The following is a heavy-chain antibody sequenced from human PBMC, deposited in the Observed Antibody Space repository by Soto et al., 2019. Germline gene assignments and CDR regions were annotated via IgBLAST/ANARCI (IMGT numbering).Heavy chain of an antibody. J-gene: IGHJ4*02. D-gene: IGHD3-10*01. V-gene: IGHV4-30-4*01. CDR1: GGSISSGDYY. CDR2: IYYSGST. Sequence: SETLSLTCTVSGGSISSGDYYWSWIRQPPGKGLEWIGYIYYSGSTYYNPSLKSRVTISVDTSKNQFSLKLSSVTAADTAVYYCARGSPSMVRGVIINRPRFEYWGQGTLVTVSS. CDR3: ARGSPSMVRGVIINRPRFEY.